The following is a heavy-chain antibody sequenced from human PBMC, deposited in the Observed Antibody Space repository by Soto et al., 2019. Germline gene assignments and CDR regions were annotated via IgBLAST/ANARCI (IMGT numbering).Heavy chain of an antibody. CDR2: IYWGDDK. V-gene: IGHV2-5*02. Sequence: QITLNESGPTVVRPTETLTLTCRFSGFSLTTSGVGVGWIRQSPGKAPEGLALIYWGDDKRYSASLKSRLTITKDTSKNQVVLTVSDLDPTDTATYYCAHRVLRTVFGLVTTTAIYFDFWGQGTPVAVSS. CDR1: GFSLTTSGVG. CDR3: AHRVLRTVFGLVTTTAIYFDF. D-gene: IGHD3-3*01. J-gene: IGHJ4*02.